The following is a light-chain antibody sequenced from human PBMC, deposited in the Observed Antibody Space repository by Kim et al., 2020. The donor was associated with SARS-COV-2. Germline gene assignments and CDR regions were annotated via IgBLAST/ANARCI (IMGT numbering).Light chain of an antibody. V-gene: IGLV3-19*01. CDR3: NSRDSSGNHLV. Sequence: ALGQTVRITCQGDSLRSSYASWYQQKPGQAPVLVIYGKNNRPSGIPDRFSGSSSGNTASLTITGAQAEDEADYYCNSRDSSGNHLVFGTGTKVTVL. CDR2: GKN. CDR1: SLRSSY. J-gene: IGLJ1*01.